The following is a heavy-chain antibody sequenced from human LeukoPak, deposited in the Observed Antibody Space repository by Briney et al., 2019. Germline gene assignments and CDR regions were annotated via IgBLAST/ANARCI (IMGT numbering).Heavy chain of an antibody. D-gene: IGHD4-23*01. CDR3: ARKGTTVVTNFDY. CDR2: IYPGDSDT. Sequence: GESLNISCKGSGYSFTSYWIGWVRQLPGKGLEWMGIIYPGDSDTRYSPSFQGQVTISADKSISTAYLQWSSLKASDTAMYYCARKGTTVVTNFDYWGQGTLVTVSS. V-gene: IGHV5-51*01. CDR1: GYSFTSYW. J-gene: IGHJ4*02.